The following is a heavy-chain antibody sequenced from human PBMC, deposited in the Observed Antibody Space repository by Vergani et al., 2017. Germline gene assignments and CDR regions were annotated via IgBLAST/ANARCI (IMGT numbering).Heavy chain of an antibody. Sequence: QVQLQESGPGLVKPSETLSLTCTVSGGSISSYYWSWFRQPPGKGLKWIGYIYYSGITNYNPSLKSLVTISVDTSKNQFSLKLSSVTAADTAVYYCARGRVVPVPGVYFDYWGQGTLVTVSS. CDR2: IYYSGIT. V-gene: IGHV4-59*01. D-gene: IGHD2-2*01. J-gene: IGHJ4*02. CDR3: ARGRVVPVPGVYFDY. CDR1: GGSISSYY.